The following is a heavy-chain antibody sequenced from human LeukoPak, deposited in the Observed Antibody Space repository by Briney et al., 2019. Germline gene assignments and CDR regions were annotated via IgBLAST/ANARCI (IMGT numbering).Heavy chain of an antibody. CDR2: MNPNSGNT. V-gene: IGHV1-8*01. CDR3: ARPGGSSSYYYYGMDV. D-gene: IGHD6-6*01. J-gene: IGHJ6*02. Sequence: ASVKVSCKASGYTFTSYDINWVRQATGQGLEWMGWMNPNSGNTGYAHKFQGRVTMTRNTSISTAYMELSSLRSEDTAVYYCARPGGSSSYYYYGMDVWGQGTTVTVSS. CDR1: GYTFTSYD.